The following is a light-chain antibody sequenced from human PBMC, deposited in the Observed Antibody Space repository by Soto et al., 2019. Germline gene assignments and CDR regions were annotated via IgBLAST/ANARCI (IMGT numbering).Light chain of an antibody. V-gene: IGKV3-11*01. CDR1: PIVSSC. J-gene: IGKJ2*01. CDR3: QQCSGWHLT. CDR2: DAS. Sequence: ELGFTQSPATLSLSPGERATLSCRASPIVSSCLAWYQKKPGQIPRLLIYDASNRATGIPARFSGSGSGADCALTTTSLEPEDCAVYDCQQCSGWHLTCGQGPKLESK.